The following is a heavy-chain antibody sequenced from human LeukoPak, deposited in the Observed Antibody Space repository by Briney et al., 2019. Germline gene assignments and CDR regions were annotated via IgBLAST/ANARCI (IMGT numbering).Heavy chain of an antibody. J-gene: IGHJ3*02. CDR3: ARRHCSSTKCYGDAFDI. V-gene: IGHV4-39*01. CDR1: GGSISSSSNY. Sequence: PSETLSLTCTVSGGSISSSSNYWGWIRQPPGKGLEWIGNIYYSGSTYYNPSLKSRVTISVDTSKNQFSLNLISVTAADTAVYYCARRHCSSTKCYGDAFDICDQGTMVTVSS. D-gene: IGHD2-2*01. CDR2: IYYSGST.